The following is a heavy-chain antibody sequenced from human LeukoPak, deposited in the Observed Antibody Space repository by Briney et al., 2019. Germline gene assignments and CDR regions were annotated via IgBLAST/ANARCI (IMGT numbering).Heavy chain of an antibody. CDR2: VSGHNGDT. J-gene: IGHJ4*02. CDR1: GYTFVNYY. CDR3: ARRAGALNPFDY. D-gene: IGHD1-14*01. Sequence: ASVKVSCKASGYTFVNYYIHWVRQAPGQGLEWMGWVSGHNGDTNYAQKVQGRVTMTTDTSTSTAYMELRSLRSDDTAVYYCARRAGALNPFDYWGQGTLVTVSS. V-gene: IGHV1-18*04.